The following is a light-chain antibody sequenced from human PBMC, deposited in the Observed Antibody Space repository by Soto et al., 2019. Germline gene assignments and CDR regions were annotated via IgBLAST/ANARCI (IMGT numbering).Light chain of an antibody. Sequence: EIVLTQSPATLSLSPGERATLSCRASQSVSSYLAWYHQKPGQAPRLLIYDASNRATGIPARFSGSGSGTDFTLTFSSLEPEDFAVYYCQQRSNWPPNTFGGGTKVEIK. CDR1: QSVSSY. V-gene: IGKV3-11*01. CDR3: QQRSNWPPNT. J-gene: IGKJ4*01. CDR2: DAS.